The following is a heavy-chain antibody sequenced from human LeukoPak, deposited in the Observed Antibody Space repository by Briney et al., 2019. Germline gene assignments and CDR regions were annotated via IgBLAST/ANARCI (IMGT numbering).Heavy chain of an antibody. CDR1: GFIYSRYS. CDR3: VRDLRESDF. D-gene: IGHD5-24*01. Sequence: GGSLRLSCAASGFIYSRYSMNWVRQAPGKGLEWVSTISSTSIYIYYADSVKGRFTISRDNAKNMLYLQMNSLRAEDTAVYYCVRDLRESDFWGQGTLVTVSS. J-gene: IGHJ4*02. CDR2: ISSTSIYI. V-gene: IGHV3-21*01.